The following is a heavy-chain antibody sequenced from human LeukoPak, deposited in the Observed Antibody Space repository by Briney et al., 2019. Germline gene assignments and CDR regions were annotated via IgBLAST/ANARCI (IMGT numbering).Heavy chain of an antibody. CDR1: GGSISSYY. CDR2: IYYSGST. J-gene: IGHJ6*02. D-gene: IGHD1-26*01. Sequence: SETLSLTCTVSGGSISSYYWSWIRQPPGKGLEWIGYIYYSGSTNYNPSLKSRVTISVDTSKNQFSLKLSSVTAADTAVYYCAGGKVGAGYYYYYGMDVWGQGITVTVSS. CDR3: AGGKVGAGYYYYYGMDV. V-gene: IGHV4-59*08.